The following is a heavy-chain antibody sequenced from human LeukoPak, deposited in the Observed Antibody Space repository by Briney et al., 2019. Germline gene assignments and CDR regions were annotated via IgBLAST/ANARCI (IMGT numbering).Heavy chain of an antibody. CDR3: ARVNYDILTGSSGAFDI. V-gene: IGHV1-18*01. J-gene: IGHJ3*02. CDR2: ISAYNGNT. Sequence: GASVKVSCKASGYTFTSYGISWVRQAPGQGLEWMGWISAYNGNTNYAQRLQGRVTMTTDTSTSTAYMELRSLRSDDTAVYYCARVNYDILTGSSGAFDIWGQGTMVTVSS. CDR1: GYTFTSYG. D-gene: IGHD3-9*01.